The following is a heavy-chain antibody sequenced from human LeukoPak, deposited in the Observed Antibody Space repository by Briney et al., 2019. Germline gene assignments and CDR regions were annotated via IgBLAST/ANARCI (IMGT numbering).Heavy chain of an antibody. CDR3: ARGGTIVGATMHDY. V-gene: IGHV1-2*02. J-gene: IGHJ4*02. Sequence: ASVKVSCKASGYTFTGYYMHWVRQAPGQGLEWMGWINPNSGGTNYAQKFQGGVTMTRDTSISTAYMELSRLRSDDTAVYYCARGGTIVGATMHDYWGQGTLVTVSS. CDR1: GYTFTGYY. CDR2: INPNSGGT. D-gene: IGHD1-26*01.